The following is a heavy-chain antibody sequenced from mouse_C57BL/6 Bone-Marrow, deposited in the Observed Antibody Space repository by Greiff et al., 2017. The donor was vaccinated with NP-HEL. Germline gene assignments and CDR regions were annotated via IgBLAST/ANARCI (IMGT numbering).Heavy chain of an antibody. CDR2: ISGGGGNT. D-gene: IGHD1-1*01. Sequence: EVKVVESGGGLVKPGGSLKLSCAASGFTFSSYTMSWVRQTPEKRLEWVATISGGGGNTYYPDSVKGRFTISRDNAKNTLYLQMSSLRSEDTALYYCARPHYYGSSSWFAYWGQGTLVTVSA. J-gene: IGHJ3*01. CDR1: GFTFSSYT. CDR3: ARPHYYGSSSWFAY. V-gene: IGHV5-9*01.